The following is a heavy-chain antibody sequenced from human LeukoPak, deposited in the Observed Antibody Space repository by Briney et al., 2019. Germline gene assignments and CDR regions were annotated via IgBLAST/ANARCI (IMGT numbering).Heavy chain of an antibody. V-gene: IGHV4-39*01. CDR1: GGSISSSSYY. D-gene: IGHD2-8*01. CDR2: IYYSGST. Sequence: SETLTLTCTVSGGSISSSSYYWGWIRQPPGKGLEWIGSIYYSGSTYYNPSLKSRVTISVDTSKNQFSLKLSSVTAADTAVYYCARRGVTYYYYYMDVWGKGTTITVSS. J-gene: IGHJ6*03. CDR3: ARRGVTYYYYYMDV.